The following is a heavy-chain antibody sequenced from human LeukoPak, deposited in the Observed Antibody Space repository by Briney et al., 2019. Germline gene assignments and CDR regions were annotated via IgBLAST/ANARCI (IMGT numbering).Heavy chain of an antibody. V-gene: IGHV3-64*01. Sequence: GGSLRLSCAASGFTFSNYAMHWVRQAPGKGLEYVSAISRNGGSTYYANFVKGRFTISRDNSKNTLYLQMGSLRDEDMAVYYCARVGDTDVFDIWGQGTMVTVSS. J-gene: IGHJ3*02. D-gene: IGHD2-21*02. CDR1: GFTFSNYA. CDR3: ARVGDTDVFDI. CDR2: ISRNGGST.